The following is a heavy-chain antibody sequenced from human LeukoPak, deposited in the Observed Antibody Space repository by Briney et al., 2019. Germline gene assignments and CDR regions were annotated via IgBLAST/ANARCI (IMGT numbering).Heavy chain of an antibody. CDR3: ARVLSPSHAEPVYYYGIDV. J-gene: IGHJ6*02. D-gene: IGHD2/OR15-2a*01. Sequence: GGSLRLSCAASGFTFSSYAMHWVRRAPGKGLEWVAVISYDGSNKYYADSVKGRFTISRDNSKNTLYLQMNSLRAEDTAVYYCARVLSPSHAEPVYYYGIDVWGQGTTVTVSS. V-gene: IGHV3-30-3*01. CDR2: ISYDGSNK. CDR1: GFTFSSYA.